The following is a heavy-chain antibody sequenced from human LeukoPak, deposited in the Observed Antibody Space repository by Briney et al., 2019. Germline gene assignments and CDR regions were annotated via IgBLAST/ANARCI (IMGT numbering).Heavy chain of an antibody. Sequence: SETLSLTCTVSGGSISSGSNYWSWIRQPAGKGLEWIGHIYTSGSTKYNPSLNSRVTISVDTSKNQFSLKLTSVTAADTAMYYCARYSAGRYDFWSGYFHAFDVWGQGTMVTVSS. CDR3: ARYSAGRYDFWSGYFHAFDV. J-gene: IGHJ3*01. D-gene: IGHD3-3*01. CDR1: GGSISSGSNY. CDR2: IYTSGST. V-gene: IGHV4-61*09.